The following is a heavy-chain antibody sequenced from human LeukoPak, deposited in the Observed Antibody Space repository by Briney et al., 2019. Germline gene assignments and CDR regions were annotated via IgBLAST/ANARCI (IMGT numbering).Heavy chain of an antibody. CDR3: SAILYH. CDR1: GFTSGHIFTDYW. CDR2: INQDGSQT. Sequence: GGSLRLSCVASGFTSGHIFTDYWMTWVRQVPGKGLEWVANINQDGSQTYYLDSVKARFTISRDNAKESVSMQMNSLRAEDTAIYYCSAILYHWGQGTLVTVSS. V-gene: IGHV3-7*01. J-gene: IGHJ4*02. D-gene: IGHD2-2*01.